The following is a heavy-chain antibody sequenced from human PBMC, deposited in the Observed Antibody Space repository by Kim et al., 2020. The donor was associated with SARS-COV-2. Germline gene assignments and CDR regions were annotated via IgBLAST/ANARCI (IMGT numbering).Heavy chain of an antibody. Sequence: ASVKVSCKASGYTFTSYAINWVRQAPGQGLEWMGWIDTNTGNPTFAQGFTGRFVFSLDSSVSTAYLQISSLKAEDTAVYYCGRDGGLRYYVWSSYYFDYWGQGTLVTVSS. CDR2: IDTNTGNP. V-gene: IGHV7-4-1*02. D-gene: IGHD3-9*01. CDR3: GRDGGLRYYVWSSYYFDY. J-gene: IGHJ4*02. CDR1: GYTFTSYA.